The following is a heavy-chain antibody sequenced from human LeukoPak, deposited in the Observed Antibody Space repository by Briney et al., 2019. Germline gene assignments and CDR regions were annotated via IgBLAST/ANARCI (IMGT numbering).Heavy chain of an antibody. J-gene: IGHJ4*02. V-gene: IGHV3-23*01. CDR3: AKDLLGSSWFYFAY. D-gene: IGHD6-13*01. CDR2: ISGSGDST. CDR1: GFTFISYA. Sequence: GGSLRLSCAASGFTFISYAMSWVRQAPGKGLELISAISGSGDSTYYADSVKGRFTISRDSSQNTVYLRMDRLRAEDTAIYYCAKDLLGSSWFYFAYWGQGTLLTVSS.